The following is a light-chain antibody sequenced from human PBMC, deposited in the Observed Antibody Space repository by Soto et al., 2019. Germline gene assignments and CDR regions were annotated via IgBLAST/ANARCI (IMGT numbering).Light chain of an antibody. CDR1: QDIKSF. CDR2: GAA. CDR3: QQTYAIPWT. Sequence: DIQMTQSPSSLSASVGDRVTITCRPGQDIKSFLNWYQQKPGKAPHLLIYGAARLQSGVPSRFSGSGSGTHFTLTITSLQPEDSASYVCQQTYAIPWTFGQGAMV. J-gene: IGKJ1*01. V-gene: IGKV1-39*01.